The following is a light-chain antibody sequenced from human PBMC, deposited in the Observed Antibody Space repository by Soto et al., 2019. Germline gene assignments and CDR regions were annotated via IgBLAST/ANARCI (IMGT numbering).Light chain of an antibody. V-gene: IGKV1-16*01. CDR3: QHYSSYPRT. CDR1: HGSSNY. Sequence: DIQMTESLASLSASVGDRVTITCRASHGSSNYVSWFQQQARKAPKSLIYAESTVQGGVPSRFSGSGSGTYFTLTSSSLQSDDVATYFCQHYSSYPRTXGQGTKVEIK. J-gene: IGKJ1*01. CDR2: AES.